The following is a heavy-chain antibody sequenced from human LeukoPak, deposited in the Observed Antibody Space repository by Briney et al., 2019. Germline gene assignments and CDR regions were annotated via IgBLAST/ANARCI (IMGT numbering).Heavy chain of an antibody. CDR1: GYTFSGYY. CDR3: ATYCGGDCYSGY. D-gene: IGHD2-21*02. J-gene: IGHJ4*02. CDR2: IKPDSGDT. Sequence: ASVKVSCKASGYTFSGYYIHWVRQAPGQGLEWMGLIKPDSGDTNYAQNFRGRVTMTRDTSITTAYMELNRLTSDDTAVYYCATYCGGDCYSGYWGQGTLVTFSS. V-gene: IGHV1-2*02.